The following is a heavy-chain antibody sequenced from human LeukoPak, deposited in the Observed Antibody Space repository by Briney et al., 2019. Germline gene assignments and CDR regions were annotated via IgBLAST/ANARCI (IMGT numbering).Heavy chain of an antibody. Sequence: PSETLSLTCTVSGGSISSYYWSWIRQPPGKGLEWIGYIYYSGSTNYNPSLKSRVTISVDTSKNQFSLKLSSVTAADTAVYYCARCPDPNYEHYYYYYGMDVWGKGTTVTVSS. CDR1: GGSISSYY. J-gene: IGHJ6*04. CDR2: IYYSGST. V-gene: IGHV4-59*01. CDR3: ARCPDPNYEHYYYYYGMDV. D-gene: IGHD3-3*01.